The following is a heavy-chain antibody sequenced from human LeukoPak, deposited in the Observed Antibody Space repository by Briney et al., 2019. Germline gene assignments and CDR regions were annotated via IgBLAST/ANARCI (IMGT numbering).Heavy chain of an antibody. CDR1: GFTFSDYY. CDR3: VKQAGVY. CDR2: IKGDGSEK. D-gene: IGHD6-19*01. J-gene: IGHJ4*02. V-gene: IGHV3-7*01. Sequence: PGGSLRLSCAASGFTFSDYYMSWIRQAPGKGLECVANIKGDGSEKNYVDSVKGRFTISRDDAKNSLYLQMNSLRAEDTAVYYCVKQAGVYWGQGTLVTVSS.